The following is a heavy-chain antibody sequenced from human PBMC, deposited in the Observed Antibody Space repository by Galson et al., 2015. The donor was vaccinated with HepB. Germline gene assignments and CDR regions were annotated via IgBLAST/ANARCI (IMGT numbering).Heavy chain of an antibody. V-gene: IGHV3-48*02. CDR3: ARGGAEGSGTYYGY. J-gene: IGHJ4*02. CDR1: GFTFSTYS. CDR2: ISSSSTYI. D-gene: IGHD3-10*01. Sequence: SLRLSCAASGFTFSTYSMNWVRRAPGKGLEWLSYISSSSTYIYYRDSVKGRFTISRDNSKNSLYLQMNSLRDEDTAVYYCARGGAEGSGTYYGYWGQGTLVTVSS.